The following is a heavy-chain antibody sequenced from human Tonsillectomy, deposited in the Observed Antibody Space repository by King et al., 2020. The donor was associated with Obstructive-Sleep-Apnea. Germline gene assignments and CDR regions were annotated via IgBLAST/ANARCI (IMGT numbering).Heavy chain of an antibody. CDR1: GFTFSSYW. V-gene: IGHV3-7*01. Sequence: VQLVESGGGLVQPGGSLRLSCAASGFTFSSYWMSWVRQAPGKGLEGVANIRQDVGEKYYVDSVKGRFTISRDNAKNSLYLQVNSLRAEDTAVYYCARGGSLGESDYWGQGTLVTVSS. J-gene: IGHJ4*02. D-gene: IGHD2/OR15-2a*01. CDR2: IRQDVGEK. CDR3: ARGGSLGESDY.